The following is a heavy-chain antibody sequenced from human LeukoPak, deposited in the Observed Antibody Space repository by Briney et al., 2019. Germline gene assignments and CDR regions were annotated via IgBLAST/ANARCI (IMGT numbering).Heavy chain of an antibody. V-gene: IGHV4-59*01. CDR2: IYYSGST. Sequence: SETLSLTCTVSGGSISSYYWSWIRQPPGKGLEWIGYIYYSGSTNYNPSLKSRVTISVDTSKNQFSLKLSSVTAADTAVYYCARRRHYDSSGYYYYGMDVWGQGTTVTVSS. D-gene: IGHD3-22*01. CDR1: GGSISSYY. J-gene: IGHJ6*02. CDR3: ARRRHYDSSGYYYYGMDV.